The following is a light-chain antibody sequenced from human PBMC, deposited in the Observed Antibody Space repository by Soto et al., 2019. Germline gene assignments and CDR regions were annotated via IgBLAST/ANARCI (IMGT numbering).Light chain of an antibody. CDR2: KAS. V-gene: IGKV1-5*03. J-gene: IGKJ1*01. Sequence: DIPMTQSPSTLSASVGDRVTITCRASQSISSWLAWYQQKPGKAPKLLIYKASSLESGVPSRFSGSGSGTEFTLTISSLQPYDFATYYCQQYNSYPWMFGQGTKVEIK. CDR1: QSISSW. CDR3: QQYNSYPWM.